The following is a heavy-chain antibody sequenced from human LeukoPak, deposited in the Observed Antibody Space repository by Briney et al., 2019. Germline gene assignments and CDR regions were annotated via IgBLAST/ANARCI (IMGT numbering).Heavy chain of an antibody. Sequence: PSETLSLTCTVSGGSVTSSDYHWAWIRQPPGKGLAWLGAIHYSGSTYYNPSLKSRVTISVDTSKNQFSLKLTSVTAADTAVYYCATHGRTGPPTGWGQGTLVTVSS. D-gene: IGHD1-14*01. CDR3: ATHGRTGPPTG. V-gene: IGHV4-39*01. CDR1: GGSVTSSDYH. CDR2: IHYSGST. J-gene: IGHJ4*02.